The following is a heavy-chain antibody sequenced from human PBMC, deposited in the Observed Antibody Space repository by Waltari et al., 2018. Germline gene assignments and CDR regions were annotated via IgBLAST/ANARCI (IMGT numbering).Heavy chain of an antibody. J-gene: IGHJ6*03. D-gene: IGHD5-12*01. CDR2: IYSGGGT. V-gene: IGHV3-53*02. CDR1: GFTVSNYY. Sequence: EVQLVETGGGLIQPGGSLRLSCAASGFTVSNYYMNWVRQAPGKGLEWVSVIYSGGGTYYADSVKGRFTISRDNSKNTLYLQMNSLRAEDTAVYYCSRGRVATAYYYYFMDVWGKGTTVTVSS. CDR3: SRGRVATAYYYYFMDV.